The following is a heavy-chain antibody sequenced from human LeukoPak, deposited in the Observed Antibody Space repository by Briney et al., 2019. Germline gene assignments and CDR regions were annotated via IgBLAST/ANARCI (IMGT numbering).Heavy chain of an antibody. CDR3: AKGEAYYDYVWGSYRPGGYGMDV. Sequence: GGSLRLSCAASGFTFSSYAMSWVRPAPGKGLEWVSAISGSGGSTYYADSVKGRFTISRDNSKNTLYLQMNSLRAEDTAVYYCAKGEAYYDYVWGSYRPGGYGMDVWGQGTTVTVSS. V-gene: IGHV3-23*01. D-gene: IGHD3-16*02. CDR1: GFTFSSYA. J-gene: IGHJ6*02. CDR2: ISGSGGST.